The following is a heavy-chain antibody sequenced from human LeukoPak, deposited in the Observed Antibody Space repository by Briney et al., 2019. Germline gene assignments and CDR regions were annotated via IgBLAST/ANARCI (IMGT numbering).Heavy chain of an antibody. CDR3: ARLILRYMDV. Sequence: SETLSLTCTVSGSSLSGGYYWGWIRQPPGKRLEWIGSIYLSGNTYYNPSLKSRVTISEDTSKNPFSLNLSSVTAADTAVYYCARLILRYMDVWGKGTTVTVSS. CDR2: IYLSGNT. J-gene: IGHJ6*03. CDR1: GSSLSGGYY. V-gene: IGHV4-38-2*02.